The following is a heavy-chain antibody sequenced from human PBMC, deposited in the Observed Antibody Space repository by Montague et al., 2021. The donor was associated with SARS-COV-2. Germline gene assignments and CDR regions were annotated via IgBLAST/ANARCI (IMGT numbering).Heavy chain of an antibody. J-gene: IGHJ4*02. CDR2: IYSGGST. Sequence: SLRLSCAASGFTVSSNYMSWVRQAPGKGLEWVSVIYSGGSTYYADSVKGRFTISRDNSKNTLYLQMNSLRAEDTAVYYCARGYYDSSGYYATVGVHWSQGTLVTVSS. D-gene: IGHD3-22*01. V-gene: IGHV3-66*01. CDR3: ARGYYDSSGYYATVGVH. CDR1: GFTVSSNY.